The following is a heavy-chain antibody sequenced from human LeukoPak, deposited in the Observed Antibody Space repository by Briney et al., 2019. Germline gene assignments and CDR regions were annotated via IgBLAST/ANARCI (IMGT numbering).Heavy chain of an antibody. D-gene: IGHD2-21*01. CDR3: ARGGGGTYSPYH. CDR1: GDPITSTYW. V-gene: IGHV4-4*02. CDR2: FYYTGDPQYPRGST. Sequence: SETLSLTCAVSGDPITSTYWWMWVRQSPGKGLEWIGDFYYTGDPQYPRGSTNYNPSLASRVNISVDKPKNQFALRLNSVTAADTAVYFCARGGGGTYSPYHGGQGTLVTVSS. J-gene: IGHJ4*02.